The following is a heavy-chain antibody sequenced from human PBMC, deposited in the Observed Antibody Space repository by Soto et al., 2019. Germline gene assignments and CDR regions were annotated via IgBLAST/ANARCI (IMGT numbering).Heavy chain of an antibody. CDR3: ARGHYGLDV. Sequence: QVPLVESGGGLVKPGESLRLSCAASGFTFSDHYMSWIRQAPGKGLEWVSYISTSNSYTNYADSVKGRFTVSRDNAKNSLFLQMNSLRAEDTAVYYCARGHYGLDVWGQGTMVTVSS. J-gene: IGHJ6*02. CDR2: ISTSNSYT. V-gene: IGHV3-11*05. CDR1: GFTFSDHY.